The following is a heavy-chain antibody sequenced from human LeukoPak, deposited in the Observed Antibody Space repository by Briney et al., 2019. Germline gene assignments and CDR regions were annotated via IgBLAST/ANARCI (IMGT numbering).Heavy chain of an antibody. J-gene: IGHJ4*02. CDR2: IYSGGST. Sequence: GGSLRLSCAASGFTVSSNYMSWVRQAPGKGLEWVSVIYSGGSTYYADSVKGRFIISRGNSKNTLYLQMNSLRAEDTAVYYCARGKGSIAAAGPTDYWGQGTLVTVSS. CDR3: ARGKGSIAAAGPTDY. V-gene: IGHV3-53*01. D-gene: IGHD6-13*01. CDR1: GFTVSSNY.